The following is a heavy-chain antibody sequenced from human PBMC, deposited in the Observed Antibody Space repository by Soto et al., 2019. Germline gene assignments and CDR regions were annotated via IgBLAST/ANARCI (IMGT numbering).Heavy chain of an antibody. CDR1: GFPFSDYY. CDR3: ARDGPGGFNWFDP. D-gene: IGHD3-10*01. J-gene: IGHJ5*02. CDR2: ISSSGSAL. Sequence: GGSLRLSCAASGFPFSDYYMTWIRQAPGKGLEWVSYISSSGSALQYADSVKGRFTISRDNARNSVFLQMNSLRVEDTAMYYCARDGPGGFNWFDPWGQGTLVTVSS. V-gene: IGHV3-11*01.